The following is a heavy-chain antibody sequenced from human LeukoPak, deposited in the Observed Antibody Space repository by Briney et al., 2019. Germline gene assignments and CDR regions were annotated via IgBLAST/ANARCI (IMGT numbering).Heavy chain of an antibody. J-gene: IGHJ4*02. CDR2: ISSSGSTI. Sequence: GGSLRLSCAASGFTFSDYYMSWIRQAPGKGLEWISYISSSGSTIYYADSVKGRFTISRDNAKNSLYLQMNSLRAEDTAVYYCARGGYYGSVSYFRVDYWGQGTLVPVSS. D-gene: IGHD3-10*01. CDR3: ARGGYYGSVSYFRVDY. V-gene: IGHV3-11*04. CDR1: GFTFSDYY.